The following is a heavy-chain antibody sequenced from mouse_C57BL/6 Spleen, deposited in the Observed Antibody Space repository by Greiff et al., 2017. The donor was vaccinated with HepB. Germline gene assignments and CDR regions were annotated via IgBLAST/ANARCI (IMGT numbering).Heavy chain of an antibody. Sequence: QVQLQQSGAELVKPGASVKISCKASGYAFSSYWMNWVKQRPGKGLEWIGQIYPGDGDTNYNGKFKGKATLTADKSSSTAYMQLSSLTSEDSAVYFCARRREGYYFDYWGQGTTLTVSS. CDR2: IYPGDGDT. V-gene: IGHV1-80*01. J-gene: IGHJ2*01. CDR3: ARRREGYYFDY. CDR1: GYAFSSYW.